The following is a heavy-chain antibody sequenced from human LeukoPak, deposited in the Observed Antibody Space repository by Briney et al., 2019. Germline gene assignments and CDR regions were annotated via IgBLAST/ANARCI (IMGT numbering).Heavy chain of an antibody. CDR1: GGSISRGGYY. D-gene: IGHD1-26*01. V-gene: IGHV4-31*03. Sequence: SQTLSLTCTVSGGSISRGGYYWSWIRQHPGKGPEWIGYIHHGGSTYYNPSLKSRVSISVDTSMNQFSLNLTSVTAADTAIYFCARVVGDYFDYWGQGTLVTVSS. J-gene: IGHJ4*02. CDR3: ARVVGDYFDY. CDR2: IHHGGST.